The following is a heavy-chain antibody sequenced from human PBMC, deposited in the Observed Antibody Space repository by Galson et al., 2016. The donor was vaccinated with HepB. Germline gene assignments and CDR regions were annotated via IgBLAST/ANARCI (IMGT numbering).Heavy chain of an antibody. D-gene: IGHD1-1*01. CDR3: GRDQTAAGPTTLDY. CDR2: ISSDGTNI. CDR1: GFTFSRYW. Sequence: SLRLSCAASGFTFSRYWMHWVRQVPGEGLVWVSRISSDGTNIVYADSVKGRFTISRGNAKNTLYLQMNSLRVEDTAVYYCGRDQTAAGPTTLDYWGQGTLVTVSS. J-gene: IGHJ4*02. V-gene: IGHV3-74*01.